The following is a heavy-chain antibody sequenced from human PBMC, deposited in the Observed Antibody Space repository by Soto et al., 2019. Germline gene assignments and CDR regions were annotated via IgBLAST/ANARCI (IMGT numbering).Heavy chain of an antibody. CDR1: GFSFSSYT. J-gene: IGHJ4*02. Sequence: PVGSLRLSCAASGFSFSSYTMNWVRQAPGKGLEWVSTISTTGNYINYADSVKGRFTVSRDNAKNLLYLHLSRLRGNDTGVYYCAIPRDRADWGQGTLVTVSS. V-gene: IGHV3-21*06. CDR3: AIPRDRAD. CDR2: ISTTGNYI.